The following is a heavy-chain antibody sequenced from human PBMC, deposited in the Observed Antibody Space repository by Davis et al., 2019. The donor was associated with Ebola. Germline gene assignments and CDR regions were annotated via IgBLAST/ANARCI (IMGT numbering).Heavy chain of an antibody. V-gene: IGHV1-46*01. D-gene: IGHD3-10*01. J-gene: IGHJ6*02. CDR3: ARDGRMIGYGSGNRLPYYGMDV. Sequence: AASVKVSCKASGYTFTSYYMHWVRQAPGQGLEWMGIINPSGGSTSYAQKFQGRVTMTRDTSTSTVYMELSSPRSEDTAVYYCARDGRMIGYGSGNRLPYYGMDVWGQGTTVTVSS. CDR2: INPSGGST. CDR1: GYTFTSYY.